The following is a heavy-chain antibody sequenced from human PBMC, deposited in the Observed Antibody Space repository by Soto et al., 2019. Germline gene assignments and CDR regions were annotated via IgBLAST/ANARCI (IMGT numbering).Heavy chain of an antibody. CDR1: RYTFTDCY. D-gene: IGHD6-13*01. J-gene: IGHJ4*02. CDR2: INPKSGGT. Sequence: QVQLVQSGAEVKKPGPSVKVSCKASRYTFTDCYVHWVRQAPGQGLEWMGWINPKSGGTNIAQRFKGRVNMTRDRSISTVYLEMNRLKSDHTAVYYCVRDGLVSSARYYFDYWVQGTLVTVSA. V-gene: IGHV1-2*02. CDR3: VRDGLVSSARYYFDY.